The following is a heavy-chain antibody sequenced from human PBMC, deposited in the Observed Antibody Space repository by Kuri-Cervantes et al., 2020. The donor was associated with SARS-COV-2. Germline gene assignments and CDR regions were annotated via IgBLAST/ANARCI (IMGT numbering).Heavy chain of an antibody. D-gene: IGHD6-19*01. CDR1: GVTVSSYA. CDR2: ISGSGGST. V-gene: IGHV3-23*01. Sequence: GGSLRLSCAASGVTVSSYAMSWVRQAPGQGLEWVSSISGSGGSTYYADSVKGRFTISRDNSKNTLYLQMNSLRAEDTAVYYCAKDQLEQWLVYYYYMDVWGKGTTVTVSS. CDR3: AKDQLEQWLVYYYYMDV. J-gene: IGHJ6*03.